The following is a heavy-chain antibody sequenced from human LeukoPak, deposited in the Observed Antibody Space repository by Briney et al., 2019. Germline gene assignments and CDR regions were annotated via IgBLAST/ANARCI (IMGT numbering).Heavy chain of an antibody. V-gene: IGHV4-61*02. Sequence: PSQTLSLTCTVSGGSISSGSYYWSWIRQPAGKGLEWIGRIYTSGSTNYNPSLKSRVTISVDTSKNQFSLKLSSVTAADTAVYYCARDGLTSLYYYGTGSYLLGWFDPWGQGTLVTVSS. J-gene: IGHJ5*02. CDR3: ARDGLTSLYYYGTGSYLLGWFDP. CDR1: GGSISSGSYY. CDR2: IYTSGST. D-gene: IGHD3-10*01.